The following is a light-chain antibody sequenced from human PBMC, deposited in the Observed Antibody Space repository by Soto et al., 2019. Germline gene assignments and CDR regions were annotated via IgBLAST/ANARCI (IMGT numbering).Light chain of an antibody. CDR2: GTS. J-gene: IGKJ2*01. Sequence: EIVVTQSPATLSVSPGDRATLSCRASQSIGIDLAWYQQKPGQAPRLLIYGTSTRATGIPARFSGIGSGTEFTLDISSLQSEDFAIYYCQQYNDWPYTFGQGTKLEIK. V-gene: IGKV3-15*01. CDR1: QSIGID. CDR3: QQYNDWPYT.